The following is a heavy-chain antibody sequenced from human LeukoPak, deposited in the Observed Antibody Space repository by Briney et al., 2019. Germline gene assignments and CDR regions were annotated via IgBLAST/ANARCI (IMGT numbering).Heavy chain of an antibody. D-gene: IGHD4-17*01. CDR1: GYTFTSYA. J-gene: IGHJ4*02. Sequence: ALVKVSCKASGYTFTSYAMHWVRQAPGQRLEWMGWINAGNGNTKYSQKFQGRVTITRDTSASTAYMELSSLRSEDTAVYYCARGDDYGGGYFDYWGQGTLVTVSS. CDR3: ARGDDYGGGYFDY. V-gene: IGHV1-3*01. CDR2: INAGNGNT.